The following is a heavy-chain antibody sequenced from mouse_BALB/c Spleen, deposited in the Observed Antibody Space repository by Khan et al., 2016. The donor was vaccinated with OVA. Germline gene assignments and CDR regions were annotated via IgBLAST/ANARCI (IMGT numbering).Heavy chain of an antibody. J-gene: IGHJ1*01. Sequence: VQLKESGAELVKPGASVKLSCTASGFNIKDTYMHWVKQRPEQGLEWIGRIDPANGNTKYDPKFQGKATITADTSSNTAYRQLSSLTFEDTAVYYCARWDWYFDVLGAGTTVTVSS. CDR2: IDPANGNT. CDR1: GFNIKDTY. CDR3: ARWDWYFDV. V-gene: IGHV14-3*02.